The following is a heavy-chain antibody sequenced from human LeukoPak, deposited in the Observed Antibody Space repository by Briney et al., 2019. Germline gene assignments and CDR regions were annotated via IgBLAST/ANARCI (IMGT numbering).Heavy chain of an antibody. CDR3: ARDLGHTGYDLYDY. Sequence: GGSLRLSCAVYVSNFRGYWIAWVRQAPGKGLEWVANMKQDGSDKYYVDSLKDPFTISRDNPKNSLYLEMNSLRVKDTAVYYCARDLGHTGYDLYDYWGEGTLVTVSS. CDR1: VSNFRGYW. D-gene: IGHD5-12*01. V-gene: IGHV3-7*01. J-gene: IGHJ4*02. CDR2: MKQDGSDK.